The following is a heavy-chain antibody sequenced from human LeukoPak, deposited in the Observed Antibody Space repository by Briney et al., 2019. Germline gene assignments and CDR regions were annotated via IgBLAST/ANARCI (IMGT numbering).Heavy chain of an antibody. V-gene: IGHV4-4*07. D-gene: IGHD5-12*01. CDR1: GGSISSYY. CDR3: ARGDTVATGLYDY. Sequence: SETLSLTCTVSGGSISSYYWSWIRQPAGKGLEWIGRIYTTGGTNYNPSLKSRVTISIDKSKNQFSLKLSSVTAADTAVYYCARGDTVATGLYDYWGQGTLVTVSS. CDR2: IYTTGGT. J-gene: IGHJ4*02.